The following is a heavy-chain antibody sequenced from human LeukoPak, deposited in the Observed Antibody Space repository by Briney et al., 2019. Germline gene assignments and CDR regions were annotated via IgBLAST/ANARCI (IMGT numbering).Heavy chain of an antibody. CDR1: GFTFSNYA. D-gene: IGHD2-15*01. J-gene: IGHJ4*02. CDR3: AKATTGSCYSSLNY. Sequence: PGGSLRLSCAASGFTFSNYAMSWVRQAPGRGLEWVSVICASDTSTCYADSVKGRFTISRDNSKNTLFLQMSSLRAEDTAIYYCAKATTGSCYSSLNYCGQGTLVTVSS. V-gene: IGHV3-23*01. CDR2: ICASDTST.